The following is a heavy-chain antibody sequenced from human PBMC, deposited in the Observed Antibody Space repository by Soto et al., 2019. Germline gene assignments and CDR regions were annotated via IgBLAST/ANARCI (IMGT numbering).Heavy chain of an antibody. D-gene: IGHD6-19*01. CDR3: AREEIAVAGIYYYYGMDV. CDR1: GFTFSSYS. V-gene: IGHV3-21*01. CDR2: VSSSSSYI. Sequence: NPGGSLRLSCAASGFTFSSYSMNWVRQAPGKGLEWVSSVSSSSSYIYYADSVKGRFTISRDNAKNSLYLQMNSLRAEDTAVYYCAREEIAVAGIYYYYGMDVWGQGTTVTVSS. J-gene: IGHJ6*02.